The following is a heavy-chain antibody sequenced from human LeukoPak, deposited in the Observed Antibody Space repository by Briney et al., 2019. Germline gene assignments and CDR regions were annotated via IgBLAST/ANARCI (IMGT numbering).Heavy chain of an antibody. CDR1: GYTFTSYG. CDR3: ARGDYVWGSYQYYFDY. Sequence: ASVKVSCKASGYTFTSYGIRWVRPAPGQGLAWMGWISAYNGNTNYAQKLQGRVTMTTDTSTSTAYMELRSLRSDDTAVYYCARGDYVWGSYQYYFDYWGQGTLVTVSS. V-gene: IGHV1-18*01. D-gene: IGHD3-16*01. J-gene: IGHJ4*02. CDR2: ISAYNGNT.